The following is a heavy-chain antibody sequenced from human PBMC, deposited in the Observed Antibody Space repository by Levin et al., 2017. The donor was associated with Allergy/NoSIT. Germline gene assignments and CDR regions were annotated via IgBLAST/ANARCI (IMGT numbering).Heavy chain of an antibody. CDR2: IYTSGST. CDR3: ARAVFDYYDSSGYYYYFDY. J-gene: IGHJ4*02. V-gene: IGHV4-4*07. CDR1: GGSISSYY. D-gene: IGHD3-22*01. Sequence: PSETLSLTCTVSGGSISSYYWSWIRQPAGKGLEWIGRIYTSGSTNYNPSLKSRVTMSVDTSKNQFSLKLSSVTAADTAVYYCARAVFDYYDSSGYYYYFDYWGQGTLVTVSS.